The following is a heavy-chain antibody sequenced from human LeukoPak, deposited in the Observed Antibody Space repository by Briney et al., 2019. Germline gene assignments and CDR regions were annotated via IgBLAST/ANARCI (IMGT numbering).Heavy chain of an antibody. V-gene: IGHV1-24*01. CDR1: GYTLTELS. CDR3: ATDNYEGDYPGSSLVNY. J-gene: IGHJ4*02. D-gene: IGHD4-17*01. Sequence: ASVKVSCKVSGYTLTELSMHWVRQAPGKGLEWMGGFDPEDGETIYAQKFQGRVTMTEDTSTDTAYMELSSLRSEDTAVYYCATDNYEGDYPGSSLVNYWGQGTLVTVSS. CDR2: FDPEDGET.